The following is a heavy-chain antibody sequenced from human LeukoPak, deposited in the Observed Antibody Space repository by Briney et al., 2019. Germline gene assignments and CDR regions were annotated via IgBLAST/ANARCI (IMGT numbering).Heavy chain of an antibody. D-gene: IGHD3-22*01. J-gene: IGHJ4*02. V-gene: IGHV4-59*01. CDR1: GGSMISYY. CDR2: IYDSGST. Sequence: ASETLSLTCTVSGGSMISYYWSWIRQPPGKGLEWIAYIYDSGSTNYNPSLKSRVTISLDTSKNQFSLNLTSVTAADTAVYYCARDPSYDSSGYLDYWGQGTLVTVSS. CDR3: ARDPSYDSSGYLDY.